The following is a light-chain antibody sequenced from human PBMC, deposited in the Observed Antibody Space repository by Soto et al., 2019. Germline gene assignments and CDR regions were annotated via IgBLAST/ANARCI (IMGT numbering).Light chain of an antibody. CDR3: QQYNSYPIT. CDR1: QSVWTY. J-gene: IGKJ5*01. Sequence: EIVLTQSPATLSLYPGERATLSCRASQSVWTYLAWYQQKRGQAPRLLMYDASNRASGVPARFSGSGSGTEFTLTISSLQPDDFATYYCQQYNSYPITFGQGTRLEIK. CDR2: DAS. V-gene: IGKV3-11*01.